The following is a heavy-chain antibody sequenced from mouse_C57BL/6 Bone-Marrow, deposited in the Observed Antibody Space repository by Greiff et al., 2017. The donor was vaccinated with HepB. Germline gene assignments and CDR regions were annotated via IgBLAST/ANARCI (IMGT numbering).Heavy chain of an antibody. Sequence: EVHLVESEGGLVQPGSSMKLSCTASGFTFSDYYMAWVRQVPEKGLEWVANINYDGSSTYYLDSLKSRFIISRDNAKNILYLQMSSLKSEDTATYYCARERGVYDYDGRRYAMDYWGQGTSVTVSS. CDR1: GFTFSDYY. CDR3: ARERGVYDYDGRRYAMDY. V-gene: IGHV5-16*01. CDR2: INYDGSST. D-gene: IGHD2-4*01. J-gene: IGHJ4*01.